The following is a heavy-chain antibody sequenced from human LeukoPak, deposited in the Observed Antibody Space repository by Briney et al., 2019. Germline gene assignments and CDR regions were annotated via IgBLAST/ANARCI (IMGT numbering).Heavy chain of an antibody. CDR2: ISSSSSYI. V-gene: IGHV3-21*01. Sequence: GGSLRLSCAASGFTFSSYRMNWVRQAPGKGLEWVSSISSSSSYIYNADSVKGRFTISRDNTKNSLYLQMNRMSGEDTAVYYWARGHSSGWYLFDYWGQGTLVTVSS. CDR3: ARGHSSGWYLFDY. CDR1: GFTFSSYR. D-gene: IGHD6-19*01. J-gene: IGHJ4*02.